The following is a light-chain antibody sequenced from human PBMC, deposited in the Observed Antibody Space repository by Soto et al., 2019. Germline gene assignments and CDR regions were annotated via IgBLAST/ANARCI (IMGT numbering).Light chain of an antibody. J-gene: IGKJ1*01. Sequence: DIQMTQSPSSLSASVGDRVTITCRASQSISSYLNWYQQKPGKAPKLLIYAASSLQSGVPSRFSGSGSGTDFTLTISSLQPEDFATYYCQQSYSTPQRTFGQATKVDIK. V-gene: IGKV1-39*01. CDR2: AAS. CDR3: QQSYSTPQRT. CDR1: QSISSY.